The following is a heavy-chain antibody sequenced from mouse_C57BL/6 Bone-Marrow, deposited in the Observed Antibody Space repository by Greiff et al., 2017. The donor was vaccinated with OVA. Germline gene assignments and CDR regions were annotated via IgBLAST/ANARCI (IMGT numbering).Heavy chain of an antibody. D-gene: IGHD2-4*01. CDR1: GYTFTSYW. CDR3: ARVPSYYDYPDYYAMDY. J-gene: IGHJ4*01. V-gene: IGHV1-64*01. Sequence: QVQLQQPGAELVKPGASVKLSCKASGYTFTSYWMHWVKQRPGQGLEWIGMIHPNSGSTNYNEKFKSKATLTVDKSSSTAYKQLSSLTSEDSAVYYCARVPSYYDYPDYYAMDYWGQGTSVTVSS. CDR2: IHPNSGST.